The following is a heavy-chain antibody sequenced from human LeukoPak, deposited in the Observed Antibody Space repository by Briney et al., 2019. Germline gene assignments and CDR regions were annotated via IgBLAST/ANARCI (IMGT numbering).Heavy chain of an antibody. CDR2: IKQDESEK. CDR1: GFTFSSYW. CDR3: ARDNGYFSVDY. J-gene: IGHJ4*02. Sequence: GGSLRLSCAASGFTFSSYWMTWARQAPGKGLEWVANIKQDESEKYYGDSVRGRFTISRDNAQNSLYLQMNSLRAEDTAVYYCARDNGYFSVDYWGQGTLVTVSS. D-gene: IGHD3-22*01. V-gene: IGHV3-7*01.